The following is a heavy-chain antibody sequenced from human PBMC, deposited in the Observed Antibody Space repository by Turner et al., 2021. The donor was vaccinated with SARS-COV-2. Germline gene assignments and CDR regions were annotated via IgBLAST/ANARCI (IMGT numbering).Heavy chain of an antibody. CDR2: IHTSGST. D-gene: IGHD2-21*02. V-gene: IGHV4-4*08. CDR1: GGSISSYY. J-gene: IGHJ6*02. Sequence: QVQLQESGPGLEKPSETLSPTCTVPGGSISSYYWSWIRQPPGKGLDWIGYIHTSGSTYDNPPFKSRVTKSVDTPKNQFSRKLGSVTAADTAVYYCASPVVETATPNYYGMDVWGQGTTVTVSS. CDR3: ASPVVETATPNYYGMDV.